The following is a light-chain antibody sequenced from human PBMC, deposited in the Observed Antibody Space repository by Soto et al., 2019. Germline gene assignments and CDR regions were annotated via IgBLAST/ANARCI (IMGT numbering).Light chain of an antibody. V-gene: IGLV1-51*01. CDR2: DNN. CDR1: SSNIGNNY. Sequence: QSVLTQSPSVSAAPGQTVTISCSGSSSNIGNNYVSWYQQLPGTAPKLLIYDNNKRPSGIPDRFSASKSGTSATLGITGLQTGDEADYYCGTWDSSLSGVVFGGGTKLTVL. J-gene: IGLJ2*01. CDR3: GTWDSSLSGVV.